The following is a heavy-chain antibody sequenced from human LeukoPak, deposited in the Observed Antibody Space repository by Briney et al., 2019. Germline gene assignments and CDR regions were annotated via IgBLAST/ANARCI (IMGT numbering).Heavy chain of an antibody. V-gene: IGHV1-8*01. CDR1: GYTFTNYD. J-gene: IGHJ5*02. D-gene: IGHD2-2*01. Sequence: ASVKVSCKTSGYTFTNYDINWVRQATGQGLEWMGWMNPNSGNTGHAQKFQGRVTMTRNTSISTAYMELSSLRSEDTAVYYCARPHCSSTDCHPPEWFDPWGQGTLVTVSS. CDR2: MNPNSGNT. CDR3: ARPHCSSTDCHPPEWFDP.